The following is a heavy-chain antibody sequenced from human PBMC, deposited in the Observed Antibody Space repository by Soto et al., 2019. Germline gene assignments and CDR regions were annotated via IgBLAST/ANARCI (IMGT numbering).Heavy chain of an antibody. D-gene: IGHD4-17*01. J-gene: IGHJ6*02. V-gene: IGHV4-61*01. Sequence: QVQLQEAGPGLVRPSETLSLTCAVSGGSVSSGLYYWTWIRQPPGKGLEWIGYVYHSGSTNYNTSLESRVTISLDTSKNQFSLRLSSVTAADTAVYYGARDDSATVTTYRNYYSYFGLDVWGQGTTVTVSS. CDR3: ARDDSATVTTYRNYYSYFGLDV. CDR1: GGSVSSGLYY. CDR2: VYHSGST.